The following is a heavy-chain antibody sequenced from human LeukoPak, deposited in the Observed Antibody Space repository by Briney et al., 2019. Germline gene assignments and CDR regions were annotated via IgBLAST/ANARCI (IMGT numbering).Heavy chain of an antibody. CDR1: GGSISSYY. CDR2: IYYSGST. V-gene: IGHV4-59*01. CDR3: ARGPIQLWSDY. D-gene: IGHD5-18*01. Sequence: SETLSLTCTVSGGSISSYYWSWIRQPPGKGLEWIGYIYYSGSTNYNPSLKSRVTISVDTSKNQFSLKLSSVTAADTAVYYCARGPIQLWSDYWGQGTLVTVSS. J-gene: IGHJ4*02.